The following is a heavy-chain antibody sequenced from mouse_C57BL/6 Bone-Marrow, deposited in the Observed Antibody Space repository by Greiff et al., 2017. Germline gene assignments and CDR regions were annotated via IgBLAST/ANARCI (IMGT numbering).Heavy chain of an antibody. J-gene: IGHJ2*01. D-gene: IGHD2-3*01. V-gene: IGHV1-54*01. CDR3: ARAGYSTSYYFDY. CDR1: GYAFTNYL. CDR2: INPGSGGT. Sequence: VQLQQSGAELVRPGTSVKVSCKASGYAFTNYLIEWVKQRPGQGLEWIGVINPGSGGTNYNEKFKGKATLTADKSSSTAYMQLSSLTSEDSAVYFCARAGYSTSYYFDYWGQGTTLTVSS.